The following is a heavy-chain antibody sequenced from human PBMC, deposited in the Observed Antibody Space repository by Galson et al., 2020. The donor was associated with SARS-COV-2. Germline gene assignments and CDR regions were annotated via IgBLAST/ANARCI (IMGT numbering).Heavy chain of an antibody. J-gene: IGHJ2*01. Sequence: SQTLSLTCTVSGYSVSTTNYWGWVRQPPGRGLGWIGSVYPSGTTYYNPSLKSRVTISVDTSKNQFSLRLDSVTAADTALYYCARQGVNMIVLVTVPGWYFDLWGRGTLVTVSS. V-gene: IGHV4-38-2*02. D-gene: IGHD3-22*01. CDR3: ARQGVNMIVLVTVPGWYFDL. CDR1: GYSVSTTNY. CDR2: VYPSGTT.